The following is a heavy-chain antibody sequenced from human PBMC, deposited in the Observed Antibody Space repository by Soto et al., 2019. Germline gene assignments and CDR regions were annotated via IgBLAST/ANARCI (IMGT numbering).Heavy chain of an antibody. J-gene: IGHJ6*02. CDR3: ARAHILRYFDWLSPGPVYYYYGMDV. CDR1: GGTFSSYA. V-gene: IGHV1-69*01. Sequence: QVQLVQSGAEVKKPGSSVKVSCKASGGTFSSYAISWVRQAPGQGLEWMGGIIPIFGTANYAQKLQGRVTITADESTSTAYMELSSLRSEDTAVYYCARAHILRYFDWLSPGPVYYYYGMDVWGQGTTVTVSS. CDR2: IIPIFGTA. D-gene: IGHD3-9*01.